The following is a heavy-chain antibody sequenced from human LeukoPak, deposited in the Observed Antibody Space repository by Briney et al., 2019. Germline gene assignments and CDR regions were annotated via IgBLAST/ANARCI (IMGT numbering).Heavy chain of an antibody. Sequence: GGSLRLSCSASGFSFRSYAMHWVRQAPGKGLEWVAVLSYDGSNKYYADSVKGRFTVSRDNSKNTLYLQMNSLRAEDTAVYYCAKASPYWYFDLWGRGTLVTVSS. J-gene: IGHJ2*01. CDR3: AKASPYWYFDL. CDR2: LSYDGSNK. V-gene: IGHV3-30*04. CDR1: GFSFRSYA.